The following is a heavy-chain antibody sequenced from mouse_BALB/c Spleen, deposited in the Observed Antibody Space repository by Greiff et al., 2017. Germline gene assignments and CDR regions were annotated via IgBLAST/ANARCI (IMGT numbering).Heavy chain of an antibody. J-gene: IGHJ4*01. CDR2: ISSGSSTI. CDR3: ARDGYTAMDY. V-gene: IGHV5-17*02. D-gene: IGHD1-2*01. CDR1: GFTFSSFG. Sequence: EVMLVESGGGLVQPGGSRKLSCAASGFTFSSFGMHWVRQAPEKGLEWVAYISSGSSTIYYADTVKGRFTISRDNPKNTLFLQMTSLRSEDTAMYYCARDGYTAMDYWGQGTSVTVSS.